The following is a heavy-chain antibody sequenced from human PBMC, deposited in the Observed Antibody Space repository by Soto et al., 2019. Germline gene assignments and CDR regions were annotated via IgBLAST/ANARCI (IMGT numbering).Heavy chain of an antibody. D-gene: IGHD2-8*01. CDR2: IYYSGST. J-gene: IGHJ3*02. CDR3: ARRGYYAISAFDI. Sequence: TSETLSLTCTVSGGSISSSSYYWGWIRQPPGEGLEWIGSIYYSGSTYYNPSLKSRVTISVDTSKNQFSLKLSSVTAADTAVYYCARRGYYAISAFDIWGQGTMVTVSS. V-gene: IGHV4-39*01. CDR1: GGSISSSSYY.